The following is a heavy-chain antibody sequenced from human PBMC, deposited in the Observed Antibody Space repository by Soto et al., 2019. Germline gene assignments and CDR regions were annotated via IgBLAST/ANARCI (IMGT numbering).Heavy chain of an antibody. CDR2: ISSSSSYT. CDR3: ARDLLTAPWGDVYWYFDL. V-gene: IGHV3-11*06. Sequence: QVQLVESGGGLVKPGGSLRLSCAASGFTFSDYYMSWIRQAPGKGLEWVSYISSSSSYTNYADSVKGRFTISRDNAKNSLYLQMNSLRAEDTAVYYFARDLLTAPWGDVYWYFDLWGRGTLVTVSS. J-gene: IGHJ2*01. CDR1: GFTFSDYY. D-gene: IGHD7-27*01.